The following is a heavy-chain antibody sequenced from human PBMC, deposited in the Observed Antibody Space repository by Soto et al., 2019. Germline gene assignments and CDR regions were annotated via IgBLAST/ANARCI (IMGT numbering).Heavy chain of an antibody. CDR1: GYSFTNYW. D-gene: IGHD1-26*01. CDR3: ARHGSGSSYYYGVDV. J-gene: IGHJ6*02. CDR2: IYPGDSDT. Sequence: GESLKISCKGSGYSFTNYWIGWVRQMAGKGLEWMGIIYPGDSDTRYSPSFQGQVTISADKSTSTAYLQWSSLRASDTAMYYCARHGSGSSYYYGVDVWGQGTTVTVSS. V-gene: IGHV5-51*01.